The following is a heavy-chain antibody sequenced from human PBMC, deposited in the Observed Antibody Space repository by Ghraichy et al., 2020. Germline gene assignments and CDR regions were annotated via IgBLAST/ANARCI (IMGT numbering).Heavy chain of an antibody. CDR2: IGGTGGTT. V-gene: IGHV3-23*01. Sequence: ASVKVSCAASGFTFSSFAMSWVRQAPGKGLEWVSSIGGTGGTTYYADSVKGRFTISRDNSKNTLYLQMNSLRVEDTALYYCAKDLRMTGGQGTLVTVSS. J-gene: IGHJ4*02. D-gene: IGHD2-21*02. CDR3: AKDLRMT. CDR1: GFTFSSFA.